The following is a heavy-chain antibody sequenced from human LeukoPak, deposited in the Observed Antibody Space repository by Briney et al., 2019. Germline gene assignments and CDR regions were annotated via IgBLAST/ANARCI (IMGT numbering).Heavy chain of an antibody. CDR1: GYTFTSYG. D-gene: IGHD5-24*01. V-gene: IGHV1-18*01. J-gene: IGHJ6*02. CDR3: ARRGLQTYYGMDV. Sequence: GASVKVSCKTSGYTFTSYGISWVRQAPGQGLEWMGWISAYNGNTNYAQKFQGRVTITADKSTSTAYMELSSLRSEDTAVYYCARRGLQTYYGMDVWGQGTTVTVSS. CDR2: ISAYNGNT.